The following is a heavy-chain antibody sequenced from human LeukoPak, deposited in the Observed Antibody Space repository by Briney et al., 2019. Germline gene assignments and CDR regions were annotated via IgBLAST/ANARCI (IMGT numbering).Heavy chain of an antibody. J-gene: IGHJ4*02. V-gene: IGHV3-23*01. CDR3: AHRTGFDY. Sequence: GGSLRLSCTASGFTFSSFEMSWVRQAPGKGLEWVSTIYDRGSRTYYADSVKGRFTISRDNSGNTLYLQMNSLRAEDTAIYYCAHRTGFDYWGQGTLVTVSS. CDR2: IYDRGSRT. D-gene: IGHD1-1*01. CDR1: GFTFSSFE.